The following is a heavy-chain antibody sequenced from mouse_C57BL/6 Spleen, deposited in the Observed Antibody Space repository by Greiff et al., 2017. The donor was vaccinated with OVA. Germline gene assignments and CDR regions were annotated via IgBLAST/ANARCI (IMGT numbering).Heavy chain of an antibody. J-gene: IGHJ2*01. Sequence: VKLVESGAELVRPGASVTLSCKASGYTFTDYEMHWVKQTPVHGLEWIGAIDPETGGTAYNQKFKGKAILTADKSSSTAYMELRSLTSEDSAVYYCTRGGLPYYFDYWGQGTTLTVSS. D-gene: IGHD2-4*01. V-gene: IGHV1-15*01. CDR2: IDPETGGT. CDR3: TRGGLPYYFDY. CDR1: GYTFTDYE.